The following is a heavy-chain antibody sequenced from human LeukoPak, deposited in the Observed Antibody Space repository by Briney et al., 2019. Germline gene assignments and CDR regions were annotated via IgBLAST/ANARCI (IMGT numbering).Heavy chain of an antibody. Sequence: PSETLSLPCAVYGGSFSGYYWSWIRQPPGKGLEWIGEINHSGSTNYNPSLKSRVTISVDTSKNQFSLKLSSVTAADTAVYYCARRGDGRFDYWGQGTLVTVSS. CDR3: ARRGDGRFDY. J-gene: IGHJ4*02. CDR2: INHSGST. V-gene: IGHV4-34*01. D-gene: IGHD3-16*01. CDR1: GGSFSGYY.